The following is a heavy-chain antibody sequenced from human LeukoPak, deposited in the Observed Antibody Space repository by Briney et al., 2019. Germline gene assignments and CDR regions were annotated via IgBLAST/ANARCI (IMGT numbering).Heavy chain of an antibody. D-gene: IGHD3-10*01. J-gene: IGHJ6*02. CDR1: GFTFSSYG. CDR2: ISYDGTNQ. V-gene: IGHV3-30*18. CDR3: AKDGPRDFYGSGDYYNGMDV. Sequence: PGGSLRLSCAASGFTFSSYGMHWVRQAPGKGLEWVAIISYDGTNQYFGDSVKGRFTISRDNSKNTLYLQMSSLRAKDTAVYYCAKDGPRDFYGSGDYYNGMDVWGQGTTVTVTS.